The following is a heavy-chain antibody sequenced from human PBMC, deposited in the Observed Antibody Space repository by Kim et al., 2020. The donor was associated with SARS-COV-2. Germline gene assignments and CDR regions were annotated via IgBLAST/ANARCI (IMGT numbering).Heavy chain of an antibody. CDR1: GFRFSDYD. CDR3: ARDPYNSYAMDL. V-gene: IGHV3-11*05. CDR2: VSSTSRYT. Sequence: VGSLRLSCAASGFRFSDYDMNWVRQAPGKGLEWLSSVSSTSRYTNYADSVRGRFIISRDNARDSLSLQMDSLQPEDTAVYYCARDPYNSYAMDLWGQGTTVTVS. J-gene: IGHJ6*02. D-gene: IGHD2-2*02.